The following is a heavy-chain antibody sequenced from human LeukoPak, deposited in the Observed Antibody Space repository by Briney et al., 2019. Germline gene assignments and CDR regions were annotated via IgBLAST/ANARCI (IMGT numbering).Heavy chain of an antibody. CDR3: VSEGYGGNSYGFDS. J-gene: IGHJ3*02. Sequence: GGSLRLSCAASGFTFSNYEMNWLRQAPGKGLEGVSYINSGGSIIYYTDSVKGRFTISRDDAKNSLYLQMNSLRSEDTAVYYCVSEGYGGNSYGFDSWGQGTMVTVSS. D-gene: IGHD4-23*01. V-gene: IGHV3-48*03. CDR1: GFTFSNYE. CDR2: INSGGSII.